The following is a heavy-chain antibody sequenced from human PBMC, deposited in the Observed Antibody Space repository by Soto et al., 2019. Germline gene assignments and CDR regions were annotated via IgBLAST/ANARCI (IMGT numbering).Heavy chain of an antibody. CDR2: ISSSSSTI. CDR1: GFIFSSYS. Sequence: GGSLRLSCAASGFIFSSYSMNWVRQAPGKGLEWVSYISSSSSTIYYADSVKGQFTISRDNAKNSLYLQMNGLRDEDTAVYYCARVLDSRSWYPLDYWGQGTLVTVSS. V-gene: IGHV3-48*02. J-gene: IGHJ4*02. D-gene: IGHD6-13*01. CDR3: ARVLDSRSWYPLDY.